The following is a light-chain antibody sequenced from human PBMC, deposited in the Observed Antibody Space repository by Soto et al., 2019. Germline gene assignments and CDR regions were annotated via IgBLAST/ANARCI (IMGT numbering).Light chain of an antibody. CDR3: QSYDSSLSVV. Sequence: QSVLTQPPSVSGAPRQRVTSSCTGSSSKIGAGYDVHWYQQLPGTAPKLLIYGNSNRPSGVPDRFSGSKSGTSASLAITGLQAEDEADYYCQSYDSSLSVVFGGGTKLTVL. CDR2: GNS. V-gene: IGLV1-40*01. CDR1: SSKIGAGYD. J-gene: IGLJ2*01.